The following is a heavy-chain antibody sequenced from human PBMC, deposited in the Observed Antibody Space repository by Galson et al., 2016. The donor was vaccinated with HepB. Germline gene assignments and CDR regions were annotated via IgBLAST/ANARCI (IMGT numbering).Heavy chain of an antibody. D-gene: IGHD1-26*01. Sequence: SVKVSCKASGYILTGYYVHWVRQAPGQGLEWMGWIDPRRGGTIYAENFQGRVTMTRDTSINTAYMELSRLRSADTAVYYCARLRRIVTTGSWSSPSYFDYWGQGTLVTVSS. CDR1: GYILTGYY. J-gene: IGHJ4*02. CDR2: IDPRRGGT. CDR3: ARLRRIVTTGSWSSPSYFDY. V-gene: IGHV1-2*02.